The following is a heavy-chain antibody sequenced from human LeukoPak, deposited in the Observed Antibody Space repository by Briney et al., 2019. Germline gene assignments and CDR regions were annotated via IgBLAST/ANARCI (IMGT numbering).Heavy chain of an antibody. CDR3: ARVAASGTGPDY. CDR1: GAXVSSTSYY. Sequence: PSETLSLTCTVSGAXVSSTSYYWSWIRQPPGRGLQWVGFLSYNMHSDYNPSLKSRVTISVDTSKNQFSLRLSSVTAADTAIYYCARVAASGTGPDYWGQGTLVTVSS. J-gene: IGHJ4*02. D-gene: IGHD6-13*01. V-gene: IGHV4-61*01. CDR2: LSYNMHS.